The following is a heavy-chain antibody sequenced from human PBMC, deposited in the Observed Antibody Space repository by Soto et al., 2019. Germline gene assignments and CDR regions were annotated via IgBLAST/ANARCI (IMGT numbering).Heavy chain of an antibody. J-gene: IGHJ4*02. Sequence: SETLSLTCTVSGGSISSSSYYWGWIRQPPGKGLEWIGSIYYSGSTYYNPSLKSRVTISVDTSKNPFSLKLSSVTAADTAVYYCAGRYSSSWLPLLGFDYWGQGTLVTVSS. CDR1: GGSISSSSYY. CDR3: AGRYSSSWLPLLGFDY. D-gene: IGHD6-13*01. V-gene: IGHV4-39*01. CDR2: IYYSGST.